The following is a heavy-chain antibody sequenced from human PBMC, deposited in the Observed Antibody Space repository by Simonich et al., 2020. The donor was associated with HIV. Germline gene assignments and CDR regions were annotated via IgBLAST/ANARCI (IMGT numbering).Heavy chain of an antibody. J-gene: IGHJ4*02. V-gene: IGHV3-9*03. CDR3: AKDRYSSSSGSFDY. D-gene: IGHD6-6*01. CDR1: GFTFDDYA. Sequence: EVQLVESGGGLVQPGRSLRLSCAASGFTFDDYAMHGVRQAPGKGLKGVSGISWNSGSIGYADSVKGRFTISRDNAKNSLYLQMNSLRAEDMALYYCAKDRYSSSSGSFDYWGQGTLVTVSS. CDR2: ISWNSGSI.